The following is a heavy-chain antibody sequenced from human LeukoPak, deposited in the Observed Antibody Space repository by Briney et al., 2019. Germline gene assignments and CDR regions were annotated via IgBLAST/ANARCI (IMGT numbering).Heavy chain of an antibody. D-gene: IGHD2-2*01. CDR3: AKGSRSSRPYYFDY. J-gene: IGHJ4*02. V-gene: IGHV3-23*01. CDR2: ITDSGGDS. CDR1: GFTFRSYA. Sequence: PGGALRLSCAASGFTFRSYAMSWVRQAPGKGLGWVSAITDSGGDSWYADSVQGRSTISRDNSKDTLYLQLNILRAEDTAVYYCAKGSRSSRPYYFDYWGQGALVTVSS.